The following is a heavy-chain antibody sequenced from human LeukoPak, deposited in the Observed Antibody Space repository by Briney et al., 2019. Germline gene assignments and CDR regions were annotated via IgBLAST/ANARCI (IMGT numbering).Heavy chain of an antibody. J-gene: IGHJ4*02. V-gene: IGHV3-53*01. CDR1: GFIVSSSY. Sequence: GGSLRLSCAASGFIVSSSYMSWARQAPGKGLEWVSVIYIGGTTFYTDSVQGRFTISRDISKDTIYLQMTSLRAEDTAKYYCARASSIGAAGLFDYWGQGTPVTVSS. CDR3: ARASSIGAAGLFDY. CDR2: IYIGGTT. D-gene: IGHD6-13*01.